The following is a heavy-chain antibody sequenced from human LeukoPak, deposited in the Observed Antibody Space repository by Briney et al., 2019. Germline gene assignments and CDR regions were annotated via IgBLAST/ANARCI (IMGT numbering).Heavy chain of an antibody. Sequence: GGSLRLSCAASGFPFSNYWMHWVRQAPGKGPEWVARVYKGGSITNYADSVKGRFTISRDNAKNTVYLQMNSLRVEDTAVYYCAFLGSYYDFWSGLNWFDPWGQGTLVTVSS. D-gene: IGHD3-3*01. CDR2: VYKGGSIT. CDR1: GFPFSNYW. V-gene: IGHV3-74*01. J-gene: IGHJ5*02. CDR3: AFLGSYYDFWSGLNWFDP.